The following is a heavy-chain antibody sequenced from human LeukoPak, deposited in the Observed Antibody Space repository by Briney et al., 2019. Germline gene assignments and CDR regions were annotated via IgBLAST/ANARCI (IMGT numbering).Heavy chain of an antibody. J-gene: IGHJ4*02. CDR3: AAEQQLALVY. D-gene: IGHD6-13*01. Sequence: SSETLSLTCTVSGGSISSYYWSWIRQPPGKGLEWIGYIYYSGSTNYNPSLKSRVTISVDTSKNQFSLKLSSVTAAGTAVYYCAAEQQLALVYWGQGTLVTVSS. CDR2: IYYSGST. V-gene: IGHV4-59*01. CDR1: GGSISSYY.